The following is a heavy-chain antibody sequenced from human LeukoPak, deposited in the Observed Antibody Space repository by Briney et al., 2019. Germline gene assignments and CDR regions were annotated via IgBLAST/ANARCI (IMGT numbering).Heavy chain of an antibody. CDR1: GGSGGSIRSGGYH. CDR3: ARGIGMAALDS. Sequence: SETLSLTCTVSGGSGGSIRSGGYHWSWVRQHPGKGLEWIGYTYNSGSTYYNPSLKSRVTISLDTSKNQFSLNLSSVTAADTAVYFCARGIGMAALDSWGQGTLLTVSS. D-gene: IGHD6-13*01. CDR2: TYNSGST. V-gene: IGHV4-31*03. J-gene: IGHJ4*02.